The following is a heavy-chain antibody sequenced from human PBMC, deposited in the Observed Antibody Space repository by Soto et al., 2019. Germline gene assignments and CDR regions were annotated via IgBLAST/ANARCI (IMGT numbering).Heavy chain of an antibody. CDR3: AKDGTYYDFWSGYYTERYYYYGMDV. J-gene: IGHJ6*02. CDR2: ISGSGDYT. CDR1: GFTFINYA. Sequence: PGGSLRLSCAASGFTFINYAMNWVRQAPGKGLEWVSTISGSGDYTSYADSVKGRFIISRDNSKNTLFLQMNSLRAEDTAVYYCAKDGTYYDFWSGYYTERYYYYGMDVWGQGTTVTVSS. V-gene: IGHV3-23*01. D-gene: IGHD3-3*01.